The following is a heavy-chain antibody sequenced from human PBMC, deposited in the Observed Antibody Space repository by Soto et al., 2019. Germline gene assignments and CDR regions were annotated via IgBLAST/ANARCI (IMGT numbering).Heavy chain of an antibody. Sequence: SETLSLTCAVSGGSVSSNSYYWSWFRQPPGKGLEWIGYIYYSGNTNYNPSLKSRVTISVDTSKNQFSLRVNPVTAADTAVYYCAIDYYDSVGINWVDPWGQGTLVTVSS. D-gene: IGHD3-22*01. CDR3: AIDYYDSVGINWVDP. V-gene: IGHV4-61*01. CDR1: GGSVSSNSYY. J-gene: IGHJ5*02. CDR2: IYYSGNT.